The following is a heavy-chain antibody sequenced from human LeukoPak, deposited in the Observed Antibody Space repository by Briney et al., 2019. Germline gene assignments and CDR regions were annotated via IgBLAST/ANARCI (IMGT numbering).Heavy chain of an antibody. CDR1: GFTFSSYG. CDR2: IRYDGSNK. CDR3: AKDLIVATIGSDY. D-gene: IGHD5-12*01. V-gene: IGHV3-30*02. J-gene: IGHJ4*02. Sequence: GGSLRLSCAASGFTFSSYGMHWVRQAPGKGLEWVAFIRYDGSNKYYADSVEGRFTISRDNSKNTLYLQMNSLRAEDTAVYYCAKDLIVATIGSDYWGQGTLVTVSS.